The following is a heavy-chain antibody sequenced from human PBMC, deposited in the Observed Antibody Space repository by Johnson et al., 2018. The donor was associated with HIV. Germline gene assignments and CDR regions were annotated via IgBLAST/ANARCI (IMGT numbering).Heavy chain of an antibody. J-gene: IGHJ3*02. V-gene: IGHV3-30*18. CDR2: MSYDGSNK. CDR3: AKERGDNYVGGDAFDI. D-gene: IGHD1-1*01. Sequence: QVQLVESGGGVVQPGRSLRLSCAASGFTFSNYGLHWVRQAPGKGLEWVALMSYDGSNKYTADSVKGRFTISRDTSKNTLYLQMNSLRTEYTAVYYCAKERGDNYVGGDAFDIWGQGTMVTVSS. CDR1: GFTFSNYG.